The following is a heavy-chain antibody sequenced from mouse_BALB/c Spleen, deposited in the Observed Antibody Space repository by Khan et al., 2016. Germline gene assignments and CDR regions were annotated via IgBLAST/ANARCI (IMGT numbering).Heavy chain of an antibody. J-gene: IGHJ2*01. V-gene: IGHV4-1*02. CDR3: ARLYYYGTSDY. D-gene: IGHD1-1*01. CDR1: GFDFSRYW. CDR2: INPDSSTI. Sequence: EVKLLESGGGLVQPGGSLKLSCAASGFDFSRYWMNWVRQAPGKGLEWIGEINPDSSTINYTPSLKDKFIISRDNAKNTLYLQLSKVRSEDTALYYCARLYYYGTSDYWCQGTTLTVSS.